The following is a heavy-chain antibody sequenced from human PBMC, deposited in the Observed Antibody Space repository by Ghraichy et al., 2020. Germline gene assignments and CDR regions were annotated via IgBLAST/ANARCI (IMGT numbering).Heavy chain of an antibody. CDR1: GFTFSSYW. Sequence: GGSLRLSCAASGFTFSSYWMSWVRQAPGKGLEWVANIKQDGSEKYYVDSVKGRFTISRDNAKNSLYLQMNSLRAEDTAVYYCARVSYSSGWDLRNYYYYYGMDVWGQGTTVTVSS. CDR3: ARVSYSSGWDLRNYYYYYGMDV. D-gene: IGHD6-19*01. CDR2: IKQDGSEK. J-gene: IGHJ6*02. V-gene: IGHV3-7*01.